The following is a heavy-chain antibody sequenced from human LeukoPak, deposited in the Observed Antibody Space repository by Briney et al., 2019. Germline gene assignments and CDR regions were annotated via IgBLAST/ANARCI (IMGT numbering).Heavy chain of an antibody. Sequence: SETLSLTCTVSGGSISSHYWSWIRQPPGKGLEWIGYIYYSGSTNYNPSLKSRVTISVDTSKNQFPLKLSSVTAADTAVYYCARVVGYYLDYWGQGTLVTVSS. CDR1: GGSISSHY. D-gene: IGHD5-12*01. CDR2: IYYSGST. CDR3: ARVVGYYLDY. J-gene: IGHJ4*02. V-gene: IGHV4-59*11.